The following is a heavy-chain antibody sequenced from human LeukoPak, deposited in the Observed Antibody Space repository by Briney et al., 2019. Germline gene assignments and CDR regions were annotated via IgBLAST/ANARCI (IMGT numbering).Heavy chain of an antibody. CDR3: ATQRDY. CDR2: ISSSSSYI. J-gene: IGHJ4*02. V-gene: IGHV3-21*01. CDR1: GFTFSSYS. Sequence: GGSLRLSCAASGFTFSSYSMNWVRQAPGKGLEWVSSISSSSSYIYYAESVKGRFTISRDNAKNSLYLQMNSLRAEDTAVYYCATQRDYWGQGTLVTVSS.